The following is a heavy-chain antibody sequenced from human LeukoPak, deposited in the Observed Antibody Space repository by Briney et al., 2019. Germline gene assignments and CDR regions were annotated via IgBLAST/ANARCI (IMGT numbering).Heavy chain of an antibody. V-gene: IGHV4-30-4*01. CDR2: IYYSGTT. J-gene: IGHJ4*02. D-gene: IGHD3-10*01. Sequence: SQTLSLTCTVSGGSISSGDYYWSWIRQPPGKGLEWIGYIYYSGTTYYNPSLKSRVTISVDTSKNQFSLKLTSVTAADTAVYFRARGPYGSGSYYWGQGTLVTVSS. CDR3: ARGPYGSGSYY. CDR1: GGSISSGDYY.